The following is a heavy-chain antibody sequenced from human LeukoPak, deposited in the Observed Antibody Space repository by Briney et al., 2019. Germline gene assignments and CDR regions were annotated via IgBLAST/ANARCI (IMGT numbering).Heavy chain of an antibody. V-gene: IGHV6-1*01. CDR3: ARAISSSGSYYYMDV. J-gene: IGHJ6*03. D-gene: IGHD6-19*01. CDR1: GHILSSNSAA. Sequence: KTSHTLSLICALSGHILSSNSAAWHWSTQSPSRGLERQEKTYYRSNLYHDYAVSVKSRITINPDTSKNQFSLQLNSLTPEDTAVYYCARAISSSGSYYYMDVWGKGTTGTVS. CDR2: TYYRSNLYH.